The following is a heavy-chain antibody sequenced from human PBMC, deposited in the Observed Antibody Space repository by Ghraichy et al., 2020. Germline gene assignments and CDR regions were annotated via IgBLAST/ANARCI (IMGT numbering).Heavy chain of an antibody. V-gene: IGHV3-23*01. Sequence: GGSLRLSCAASGFTFSSYAMSWVRQAPGKGLEWVSTISGSGGSTYYADSVKGRFTISRDNSKNTLYLQMNSLRAEDTAVYYCAKRFLEWLDYYYGMDVWGQGTTVTVSS. D-gene: IGHD3-3*01. CDR2: ISGSGGST. J-gene: IGHJ6*02. CDR1: GFTFSSYA. CDR3: AKRFLEWLDYYYGMDV.